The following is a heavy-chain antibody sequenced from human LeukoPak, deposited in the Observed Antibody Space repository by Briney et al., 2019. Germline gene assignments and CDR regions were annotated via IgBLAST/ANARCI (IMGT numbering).Heavy chain of an antibody. Sequence: ASVKVSCKASGYTFTGYHVHWVRQAPGQGLEWMGWINPNSGGTNYAQKFQGRVTMTGDTSISTAYMELSRLRSDDTAVYYCARDRGDSSGYYYPTFDYWGQGTLVTVSS. D-gene: IGHD3-22*01. CDR2: INPNSGGT. CDR1: GYTFTGYH. CDR3: ARDRGDSSGYYYPTFDY. V-gene: IGHV1-2*02. J-gene: IGHJ4*02.